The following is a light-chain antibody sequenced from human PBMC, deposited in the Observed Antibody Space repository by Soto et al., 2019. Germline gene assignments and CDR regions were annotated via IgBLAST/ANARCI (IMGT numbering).Light chain of an antibody. CDR2: AAS. CDR1: QGISSY. V-gene: IGKV1-9*01. Sequence: DIQLTQSPSFLSASVGDRVTITCRASQGISSYLAWYQQKPGKAPNLLIYAASSLQSGVPSRFSGSGAVTEFTLVISGLQPEDFASYYCQQLNSYPLTFGGGNKLEIK. CDR3: QQLNSYPLT. J-gene: IGKJ4*01.